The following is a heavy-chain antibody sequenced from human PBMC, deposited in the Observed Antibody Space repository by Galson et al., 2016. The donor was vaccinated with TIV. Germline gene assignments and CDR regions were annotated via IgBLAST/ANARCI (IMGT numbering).Heavy chain of an antibody. CDR3: ARETASVYGRGSLLDS. D-gene: IGHD3-10*01. Sequence: SLRLSCAATGFNFDNYAIHWVRQAPGKGLEWVAVISHDEDNKYYSDSVKGRFTTSRENYKSTTYLQMNLLKTEDTAVYYCARETASVYGRGSLLDSWGQGILVTVSS. CDR1: GFNFDNYA. J-gene: IGHJ5*01. V-gene: IGHV3-30-3*01. CDR2: ISHDEDNK.